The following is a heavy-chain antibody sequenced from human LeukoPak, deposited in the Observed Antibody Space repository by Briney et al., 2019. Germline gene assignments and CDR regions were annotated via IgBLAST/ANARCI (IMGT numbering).Heavy chain of an antibody. D-gene: IGHD1-7*01. V-gene: IGHV3-23*01. CDR1: GFTFTSYS. Sequence: GGSLRLSCAASGFTFTSYSMSWVRRAPGKGLEWVSGTSDRGDYTYYADSVKGRFTISRDSSKNTLFLQMNSLRAEDTALYFCARKAQYNGHYPLDYWGQGTLVTVSS. J-gene: IGHJ4*02. CDR2: TSDRGDYT. CDR3: ARKAQYNGHYPLDY.